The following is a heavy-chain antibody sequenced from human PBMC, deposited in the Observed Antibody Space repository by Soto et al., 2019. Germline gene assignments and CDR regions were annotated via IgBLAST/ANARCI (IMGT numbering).Heavy chain of an antibody. CDR1: GYTFTTYA. D-gene: IGHD1-1*01. CDR2: INAGNGNT. J-gene: IGHJ6*02. V-gene: IGHV1-3*01. CDR3: ARGKGMEQNYYYQGMDV. Sequence: QVQVVQSGAEVKKPGASVKISCKASGYTFTTYAMHWVRQAPGKGLEWWAWINAGNGNTRYSPKFQGRVTISRDTSASTAYMELRSLRSEDTAVYYCARGKGMEQNYYYQGMDVWGQGTTVTVS.